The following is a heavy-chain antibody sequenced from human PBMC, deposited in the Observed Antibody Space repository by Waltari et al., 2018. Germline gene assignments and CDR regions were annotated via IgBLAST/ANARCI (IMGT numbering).Heavy chain of an antibody. CDR1: GFTFRNYW. CDR2: IRRDRSRA. Sequence: EEQLVESGGGLVQPGGSLRLSCEGSGFTFRNYWKSWVRQAPGKGGEWVANIRRDRSRANYVDSVKGRFTISRDNAKKSLYLQMNSLRAEDTGVYYCARESTASNEGVWGQGTLVTVSS. CDR3: ARESTASNEGV. V-gene: IGHV3-7*01. J-gene: IGHJ4*02. D-gene: IGHD4-17*01.